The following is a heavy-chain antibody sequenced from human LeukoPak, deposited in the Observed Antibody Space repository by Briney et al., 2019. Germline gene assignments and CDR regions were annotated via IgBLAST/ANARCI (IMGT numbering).Heavy chain of an antibody. CDR2: IYYSGSI. V-gene: IGHV4-59*01. D-gene: IGHD5-18*01. CDR3: ARGNPAMYLDY. Sequence: SETLSLTCTVSGGSISGYYWSWIRQPLGKGLEWIAYIYYSGSIKYNPSLKSRVTISVDTSKNQFSLKLSSVTAADTAVYYCARGNPAMYLDYWGQGNLVTVSS. J-gene: IGHJ4*02. CDR1: GGSISGYY.